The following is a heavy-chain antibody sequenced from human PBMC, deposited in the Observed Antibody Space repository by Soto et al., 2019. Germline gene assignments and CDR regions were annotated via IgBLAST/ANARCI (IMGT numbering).Heavy chain of an antibody. Sequence: PSETLSLTCGVTGGSFRGYFRSWRRQPPGRGLEWIGEIDDGGSTKYNPSPKSRVTISLDTSKSQFSVTLDSTTAADTAVYYCSWTPYRKRLIRSYYYCGMDVWGQGTTVTVSS. CDR3: SWTPYRKRLIRSYYYCGMDV. D-gene: IGHD3-16*01. CDR2: IDDGGST. V-gene: IGHV4-34*01. J-gene: IGHJ6*02. CDR1: GGSFRGYF.